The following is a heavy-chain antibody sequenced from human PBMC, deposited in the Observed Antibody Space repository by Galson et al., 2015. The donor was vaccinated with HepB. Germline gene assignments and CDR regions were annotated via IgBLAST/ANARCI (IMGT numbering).Heavy chain of an antibody. CDR1: GFTFSSYA. J-gene: IGHJ4*02. CDR3: ARDPDILTGYYFGY. CDR2: ISYDGSNK. Sequence: SLRLSCAASGFTFSSYAMHWVRQAPGKGLEWVAVISYDGSNKYYADSVKGRFTISRDNSKNTLYLQMNSLRAEDTAVYYCARDPDILTGYYFGYWGQGTLVTVSS. D-gene: IGHD3-9*01. V-gene: IGHV3-30-3*01.